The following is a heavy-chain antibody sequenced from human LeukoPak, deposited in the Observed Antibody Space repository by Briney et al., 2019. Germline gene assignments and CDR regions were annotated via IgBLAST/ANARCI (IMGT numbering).Heavy chain of an antibody. CDR3: ARDHNQLLPGGYYMDV. CDR1: GFTFSSYW. V-gene: IGHV3-74*01. CDR2: INSDGSST. D-gene: IGHD2-2*01. Sequence: GGSLRLSCAASGFTFSSYWMHWVRQAPGKGLVWVSRINSDGSSTSYADSVKGRFTISRDNAKNTLYLQMNSLRAEDTAVYYCARDHNQLLPGGYYMDVWGKGTTVTVSS. J-gene: IGHJ6*03.